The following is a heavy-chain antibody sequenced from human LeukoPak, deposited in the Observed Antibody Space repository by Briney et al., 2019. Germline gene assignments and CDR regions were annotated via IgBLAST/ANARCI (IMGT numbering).Heavy chain of an antibody. CDR3: ARGWIREYYFDY. D-gene: IGHD5-18*01. CDR1: GGSFSGYY. CDR2: INHSGST. V-gene: IGHV4-34*01. J-gene: IGHJ4*02. Sequence: SETLSLTCAVYGGSFSGYYWSWIRQPPGKGLEWIGEINHSGSTDYNPSLKSRVTISVDTSKNQFSLKLSSVTAADTAVYYCARGWIREYYFDYWGQGTLVTVSS.